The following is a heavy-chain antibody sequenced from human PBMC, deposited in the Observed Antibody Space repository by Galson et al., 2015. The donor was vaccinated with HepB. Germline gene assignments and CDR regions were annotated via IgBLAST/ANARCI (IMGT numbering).Heavy chain of an antibody. Sequence: SLRLSCAPSGFSFRTYGMHWVRQAPGKGLVWVAVLWLDDSNTSYADSVKSRFPISRDNSKNTVYLQMNSLGAEDTAVYFCARDFLDTSGSYSYFYYYGLDVWGQGTTVTVSS. D-gene: IGHD3-22*01. CDR1: GFSFRTYG. V-gene: IGHV3-33*01. CDR3: ARDFLDTSGSYSYFYYYGLDV. J-gene: IGHJ6*02. CDR2: LWLDDSNT.